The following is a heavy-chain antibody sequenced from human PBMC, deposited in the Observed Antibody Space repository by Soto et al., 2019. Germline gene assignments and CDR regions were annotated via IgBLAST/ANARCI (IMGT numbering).Heavy chain of an antibody. V-gene: IGHV4-34*01. CDR2: INHSGST. CDR3: ARGPYIVVVPAAMGYWYFDL. D-gene: IGHD2-2*01. J-gene: IGHJ2*01. CDR1: GGSFSGYY. Sequence: QVQLQQWGAGLLKPSETLSLTCAVYGGSFSGYYWSWILQPPGKGLEWMGEINHSGSTNYNPSLKSRVTISVDTSKNQFSLKLSSVTAADTAVYYCARGPYIVVVPAAMGYWYFDLWGRGTLVTVSS.